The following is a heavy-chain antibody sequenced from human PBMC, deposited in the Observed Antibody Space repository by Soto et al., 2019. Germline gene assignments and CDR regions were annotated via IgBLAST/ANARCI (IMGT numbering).Heavy chain of an antibody. V-gene: IGHV3-48*03. CDR2: ISRGATTT. J-gene: IGHJ4*02. D-gene: IGHD3-9*01. Sequence: GGSLRLSCAVSGLTFSSFEMDWVRQAAGKGPEWISYISRGATTTYYADSVRGRFTISRDDAENSVFLQMDSLRAEDTAIYFCATRSTDYYSYWGQGNLVTVSS. CDR1: GLTFSSFE. CDR3: ATRSTDYYSY.